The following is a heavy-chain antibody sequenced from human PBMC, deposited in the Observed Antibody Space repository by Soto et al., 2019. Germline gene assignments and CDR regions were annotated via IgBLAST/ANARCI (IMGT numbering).Heavy chain of an antibody. CDR2: IYYSGST. J-gene: IGHJ4*02. V-gene: IGHV4-59*01. Sequence: TSETLSLTCTVSGGSISSYYWSWIRQPPGKGLEWIGYIYYSGSTNYNPSLKSRVTISVDTSKNQFSLKLSSVTAADTAVYYCARLGSSWSTQYWGQGTLVTVSS. CDR3: ARLGSSWSTQY. D-gene: IGHD6-13*01. CDR1: GGSISSYY.